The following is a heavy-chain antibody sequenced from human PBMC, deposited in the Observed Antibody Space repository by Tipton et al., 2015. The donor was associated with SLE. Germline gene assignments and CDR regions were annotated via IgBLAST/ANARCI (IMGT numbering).Heavy chain of an antibody. CDR2: IYYSGST. CDR1: GGSINNSY. J-gene: IGHJ6*02. CDR3: ASSYSACGREF. D-gene: IGHD3-10*01. V-gene: IGHV4-59*01. Sequence: TLSLTCTVPGGSINNSYWNWIRQPPGKAPEWIGYIYYSGSTNYNPSLKSRVIISVDTSKNQISLQLSSVTAADTAVYYCASSYSACGREFWGQGPPVT.